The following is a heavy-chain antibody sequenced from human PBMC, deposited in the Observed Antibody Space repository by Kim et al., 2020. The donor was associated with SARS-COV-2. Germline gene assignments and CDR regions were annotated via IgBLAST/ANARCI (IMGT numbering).Heavy chain of an antibody. V-gene: IGHV3-7*01. CDR2: INEDGSQN. CDR1: GFIFSRYW. Sequence: GGSLRLSCAASGFIFSRYWMSWVRQAPGKGLEWVANINEDGSQNYYVDSVKGRFTISRDNARNSLYLQMNSLRVEDTAVYYCVRDTGFNKFDPWGQGTLVIVSS. J-gene: IGHJ5*02. CDR3: VRDTGFNKFDP. D-gene: IGHD3-10*01.